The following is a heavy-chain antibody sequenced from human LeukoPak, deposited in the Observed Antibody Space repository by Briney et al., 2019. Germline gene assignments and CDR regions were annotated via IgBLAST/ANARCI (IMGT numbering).Heavy chain of an antibody. CDR1: GGSISSYY. D-gene: IGHD3-9*01. CDR3: ARDRLLRYFDWFTDY. J-gene: IGHJ4*02. V-gene: IGHV4-4*07. Sequence: SETLSLTCTVSGGSISSYYWSWIRQPAGKGLEWIGRIYTSGSTNYNPSLKSRVTMSEDTSKNQFSLKLSSVTAADTAVYYCARDRLLRYFDWFTDYWGQGTLVTVSS. CDR2: IYTSGST.